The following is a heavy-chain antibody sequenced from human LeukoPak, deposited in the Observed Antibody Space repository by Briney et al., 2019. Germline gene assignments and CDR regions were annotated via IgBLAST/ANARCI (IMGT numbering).Heavy chain of an antibody. CDR1: GFTCSSYA. V-gene: IGHV3-23*01. CDR2: INGRGGST. CDR3: ARVFVGTADY. J-gene: IGHJ4*01. Sequence: PGGSLRLACAASGFTCSSYAMTWVRQAPGRGLEWVAGINGRGGSTYYADSVKGRFTISRDNSKSTLYLQMNSLRVEDTAVYYCARVFVGTADYWGHGTLVTVSS. D-gene: IGHD6-13*01.